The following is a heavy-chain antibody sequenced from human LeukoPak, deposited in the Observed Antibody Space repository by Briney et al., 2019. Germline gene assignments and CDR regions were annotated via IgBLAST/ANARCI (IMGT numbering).Heavy chain of an antibody. V-gene: IGHV4-34*01. Sequence: PSETLSLTCAVYDGSFSGYYWSWILQPPGKGLEWLGEINHSGSTNYNPSLRSRVTISVDTSKNQFSLKLSSVTAADTAVYYCASRTSSGWYVGWFDPWGQGTLVTVSS. D-gene: IGHD6-19*01. CDR3: ASRTSSGWYVGWFDP. J-gene: IGHJ5*02. CDR2: INHSGST. CDR1: DGSFSGYY.